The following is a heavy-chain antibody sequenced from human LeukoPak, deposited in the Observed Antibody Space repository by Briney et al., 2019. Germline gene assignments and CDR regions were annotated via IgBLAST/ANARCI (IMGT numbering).Heavy chain of an antibody. CDR2: ISYDGSNK. Sequence: PGGSLRLSCAASGFTFSSYAMHWVRQAPGKGLEWVAVISYDGSNKYYADSVKGRFTISRDNSKNTLYLQMNSLRAEDTAVYYCARDPEDYGDYYFDYWGQGILVTVSS. V-gene: IGHV3-30-3*01. J-gene: IGHJ4*02. D-gene: IGHD4-17*01. CDR3: ARDPEDYGDYYFDY. CDR1: GFTFSSYA.